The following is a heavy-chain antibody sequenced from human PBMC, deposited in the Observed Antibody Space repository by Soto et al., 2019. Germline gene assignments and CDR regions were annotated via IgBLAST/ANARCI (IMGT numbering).Heavy chain of an antibody. Sequence: ASVNVSCKASGYTFTSYAMNWVRQAPGQRLEWMGWINAGNGNTKYSQKFQGRVTITRDTSASTAYMELSSLRSEDTAVYYCARGVDRLGILLPWGQGTMVTVSS. V-gene: IGHV1-3*01. CDR2: INAGNGNT. J-gene: IGHJ3*01. D-gene: IGHD2-15*01. CDR3: ARGVDRLGILLP. CDR1: GYTFTSYA.